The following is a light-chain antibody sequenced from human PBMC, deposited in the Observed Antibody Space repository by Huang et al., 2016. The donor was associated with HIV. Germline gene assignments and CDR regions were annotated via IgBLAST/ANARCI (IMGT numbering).Light chain of an antibody. CDR2: DAS. CDR1: QDISNF. Sequence: DIQMTQSPSSLSASVGDRVTITFQASQDISNFLSWYQHKPGRAPKPLIFDASSLETGVPSSFSGSGSGTYFTLTIASLQPEDVATYYCQHYDDPYTFGQGTKLEIK. J-gene: IGKJ2*01. V-gene: IGKV1-33*01. CDR3: QHYDDPYT.